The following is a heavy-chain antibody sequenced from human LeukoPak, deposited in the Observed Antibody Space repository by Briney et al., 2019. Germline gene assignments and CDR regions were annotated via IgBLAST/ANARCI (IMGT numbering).Heavy chain of an antibody. Sequence: SETLSLTCTVSGGSISSYYWSWIRQPPGKGLEWIGYIYYSGSTNYNPSLRSRVTISVDTSKNQFPLKLSSVTAADTAVYYCARTDLTGFDYWGQGTLVTVSS. J-gene: IGHJ4*02. CDR1: GGSISSYY. CDR2: IYYSGST. D-gene: IGHD4/OR15-4a*01. V-gene: IGHV4-59*01. CDR3: ARTDLTGFDY.